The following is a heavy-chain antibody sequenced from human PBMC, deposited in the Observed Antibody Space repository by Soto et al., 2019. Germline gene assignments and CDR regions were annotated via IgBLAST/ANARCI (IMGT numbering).Heavy chain of an antibody. J-gene: IGHJ5*02. CDR1: GFSLSTSGVG. Sequence: QITLKESGPTLVKPTQTLTLTCTFSGFSLSTSGVGVGWIRQPPGKALEWLALIYWDDDKRYSPSLKSRLTITKDTSKNQVVLTMTIMYPVDIATYYCAHIVLLDWLLLGAGWFDPWDHGTLVTVSS. V-gene: IGHV2-5*02. CDR2: IYWDDDK. CDR3: AHIVLLDWLLLGAGWFDP. D-gene: IGHD3-3*01.